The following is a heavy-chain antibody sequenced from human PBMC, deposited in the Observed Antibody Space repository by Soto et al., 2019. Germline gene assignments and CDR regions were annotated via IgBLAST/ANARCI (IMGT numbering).Heavy chain of an antibody. Sequence: GGSLRLSCAASGFTFSSYEMNWVRQAPGKGLEWVSYISSSGGTIFYADSVKGRFTISRGNARNALSLQMNSLRAEDTAVYYCARGLRGELSPGGINQFDHWGHGTLVTVSS. J-gene: IGHJ4*01. D-gene: IGHD3-10*01. V-gene: IGHV3-48*03. CDR2: ISSSGGTI. CDR3: ARGLRGELSPGGINQFDH. CDR1: GFTFSSYE.